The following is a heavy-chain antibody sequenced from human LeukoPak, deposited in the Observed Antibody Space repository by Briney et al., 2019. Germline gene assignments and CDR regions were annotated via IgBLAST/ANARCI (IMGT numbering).Heavy chain of an antibody. D-gene: IGHD3-3*01. V-gene: IGHV3-21*01. Sequence: GGSLRLSCAASRFTFSSYSMNWVRQAPGKGLEWVSSISSSSSYIYYADSVKGRFTISRDNAKNSLYLQMNSLRAEDTAVYYCARDSRAWSGLDYWGQGTLVTLSS. J-gene: IGHJ4*02. CDR1: RFTFSSYS. CDR2: ISSSSSYI. CDR3: ARDSRAWSGLDY.